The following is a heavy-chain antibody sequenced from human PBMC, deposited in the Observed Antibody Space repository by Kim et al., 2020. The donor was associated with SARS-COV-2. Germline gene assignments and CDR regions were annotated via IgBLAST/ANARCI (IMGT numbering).Heavy chain of an antibody. CDR2: IYYSGST. J-gene: IGHJ6*02. CDR1: GGSISSGGYY. CDR3: ARAHRTIFGVVEYMDV. D-gene: IGHD3-3*01. V-gene: IGHV4-31*03. Sequence: SETLSLTCTVSGGSISSGGYYWSWIRQHPGKGLEWIGYIYYSGSTYYNPSLKSRVTISVDTSKNQFSLKLSSVTAADTAVYYCARAHRTIFGVVEYMDVWGQGTTVIVSS.